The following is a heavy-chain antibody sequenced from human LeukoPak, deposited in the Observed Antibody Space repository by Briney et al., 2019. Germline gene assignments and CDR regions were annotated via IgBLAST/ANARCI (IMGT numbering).Heavy chain of an antibody. Sequence: GGSLRLSCAASGFTFSDYSMNWVRQTPGKGLEWVSYISSTGGTLYYADSVQGRFTISRDNSKNTLYLEMNSLSPDDTAVYYCARGVEPLAANTLAYWGQGTLVTVSS. V-gene: IGHV3-48*01. J-gene: IGHJ4*02. D-gene: IGHD1-14*01. CDR1: GFTFSDYS. CDR2: ISSTGGTL. CDR3: ARGVEPLAANTLAY.